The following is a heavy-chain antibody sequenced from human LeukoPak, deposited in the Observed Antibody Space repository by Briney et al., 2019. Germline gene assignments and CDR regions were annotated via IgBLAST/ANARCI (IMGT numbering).Heavy chain of an antibody. Sequence: GGSLRLSCAGSGYTFSNYWMSWVRQAPGKGLEWVANIKQDGSEKYYVDSVKGRFTITRDNANNLLYLQMNSLRDEDTAVYYCGRAKDYSSIWGQGTLVTVSS. V-gene: IGHV3-7*04. CDR2: IKQDGSEK. D-gene: IGHD4-11*01. CDR1: GYTFSNYW. J-gene: IGHJ4*02. CDR3: GRAKDYSSI.